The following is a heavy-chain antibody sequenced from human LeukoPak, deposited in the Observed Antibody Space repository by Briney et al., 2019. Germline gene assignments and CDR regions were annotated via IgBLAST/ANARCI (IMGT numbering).Heavy chain of an antibody. CDR2: FDPEDGET. CDR3: ATVYYYYGMDV. Sequence: ASVKVSCKVSGYTLTELSMHWVRQAPGKGLEWMGGFDPEDGETIYAQKFQGRVTMTEDTSPDTAYMELGSLRSEDTAVYYCATVYYYYGMDVWGQGTTVTVSS. J-gene: IGHJ6*02. V-gene: IGHV1-24*01. CDR1: GYTLTELS.